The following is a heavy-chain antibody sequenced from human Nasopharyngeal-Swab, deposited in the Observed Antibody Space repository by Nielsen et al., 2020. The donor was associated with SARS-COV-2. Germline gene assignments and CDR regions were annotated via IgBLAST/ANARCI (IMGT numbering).Heavy chain of an antibody. Sequence: SETLSLTCAVSGGSFSGYYWSWIRQPPGKGLEWIGEINHSGSTNYNPSLKSRVTISVDTSKNQFSLKLSSVTAADTAVYYCARGRPRLGKVGYFDLWGRGTLVTVSS. J-gene: IGHJ2*01. CDR1: GGSFSGYY. D-gene: IGHD7-27*01. CDR3: ARGRPRLGKVGYFDL. V-gene: IGHV4-34*01. CDR2: INHSGST.